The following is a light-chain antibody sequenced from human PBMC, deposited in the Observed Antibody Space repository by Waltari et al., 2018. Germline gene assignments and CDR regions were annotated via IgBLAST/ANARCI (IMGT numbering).Light chain of an antibody. CDR3: QQYYSYPFT. J-gene: IGKJ3*01. Sequence: GTITCRASQSFSSSLAWYQQKPGKAPKLLIYSASSLQSGVPSRFSGSKSGTDFTLTISSLQPEDIASYYCQQYYSYPFTFGPGTKLDIK. V-gene: IGKV1-13*02. CDR2: SAS. CDR1: QSFSSS.